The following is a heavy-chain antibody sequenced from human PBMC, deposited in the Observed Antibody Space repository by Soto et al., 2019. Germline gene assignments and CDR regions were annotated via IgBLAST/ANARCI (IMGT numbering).Heavy chain of an antibody. CDR1: GFTFGDYA. CDR2: IRSKAYGGTT. Sequence: GGSLRLSCAASGFTFGDYAVSWVRQAPGKGLEWVGFIRSKAYGGTTEYAASVKGRFTISRDDSKSIAYLQMNSLKTEDTAVYYCTRDPLNNWNSYYYYGMDVWGQGTTVTVSS. D-gene: IGHD1-20*01. V-gene: IGHV3-49*04. CDR3: TRDPLNNWNSYYYYGMDV. J-gene: IGHJ6*02.